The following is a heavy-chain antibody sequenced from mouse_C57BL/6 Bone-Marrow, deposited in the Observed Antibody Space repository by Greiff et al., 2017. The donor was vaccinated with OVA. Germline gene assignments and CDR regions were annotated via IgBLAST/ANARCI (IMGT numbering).Heavy chain of an antibody. V-gene: IGHV1-15*01. CDR3: TRVTGNY. J-gene: IGHJ2*01. Sequence: VQLQESGAELVRPGASVTLSCKASGYTFTDYEMHWVKQTPVHGLEWIGAIDPETGGTAYNQKFKGKAILTADKSSSTAYMELRSLTSEDSAVYYCTRVTGNYWGQGTTLTVSS. CDR1: GYTFTDYE. D-gene: IGHD2-12*01. CDR2: IDPETGGT.